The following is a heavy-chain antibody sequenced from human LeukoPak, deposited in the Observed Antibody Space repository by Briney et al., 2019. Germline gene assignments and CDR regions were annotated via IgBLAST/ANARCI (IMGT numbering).Heavy chain of an antibody. Sequence: GASVTVSCKASGYTFTGYYMHWVRQAPGQGPEWMGWINPNSGGTNYAQKFQGRVTMTRDTSISTAYMELSRLRSDDTAVYYCARVRDGYNDSYDIWGQGTMVTVSS. CDR1: GYTFTGYY. D-gene: IGHD5-24*01. CDR2: INPNSGGT. V-gene: IGHV1-2*02. CDR3: ARVRDGYNDSYDI. J-gene: IGHJ3*02.